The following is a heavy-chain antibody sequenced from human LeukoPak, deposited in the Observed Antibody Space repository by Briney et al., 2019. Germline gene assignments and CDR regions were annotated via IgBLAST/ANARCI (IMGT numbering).Heavy chain of an antibody. CDR3: ARSGAVAGTFAFDI. D-gene: IGHD6-19*01. CDR2: IFYSGST. J-gene: IGHJ3*02. CDR1: GGSISTSNYY. V-gene: IGHV4-39*07. Sequence: SETLSLTCTVSGGSISTSNYYWGWIRQPPGKGLEWIGNIFYSGSTYYGPSLKSRVTISVDTSKNQFSLKLSSVTAADTAVYYCARSGAVAGTFAFDIWGQGTMVTVSS.